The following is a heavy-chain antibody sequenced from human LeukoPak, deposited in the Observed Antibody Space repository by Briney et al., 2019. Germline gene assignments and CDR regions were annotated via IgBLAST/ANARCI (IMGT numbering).Heavy chain of an antibody. CDR2: MRGNGET. J-gene: IGHJ4*02. CDR1: GFSFSTFA. V-gene: IGHV3-23*01. Sequence: GGSLRLSCAASGFSFSTFAMSWVRQGPARGLEWVSSMRGNGETFYADSVKGRFTISRDNSRSTLFLQMNSLRAEDTAVYYCAKDAIYGDGYWEFDYWGQGTLVTVSS. D-gene: IGHD2-21*01. CDR3: AKDAIYGDGYWEFDY.